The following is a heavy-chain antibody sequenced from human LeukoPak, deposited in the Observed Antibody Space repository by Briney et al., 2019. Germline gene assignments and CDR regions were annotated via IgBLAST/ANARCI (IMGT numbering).Heavy chain of an antibody. CDR1: GGSISSYY. CDR3: ARQGDYYGSGDHFDY. J-gene: IGHJ4*02. CDR2: IYTSGST. Sequence: SETLSLTCTVSGGSISSYYWSWIRQPPGKGLEWIGCIYTSGSTNYNPSLKSRVTISVDTSKNQFSLKLSSVTAADTAVYYCARQGDYYGSGDHFDYWGQGTLVTVSS. D-gene: IGHD3-10*01. V-gene: IGHV4-4*09.